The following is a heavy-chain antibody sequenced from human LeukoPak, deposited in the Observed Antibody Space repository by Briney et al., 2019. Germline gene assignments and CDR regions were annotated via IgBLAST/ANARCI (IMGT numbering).Heavy chain of an antibody. D-gene: IGHD3-3*01. Sequence: GASVNVSCTASGYTFTSYYMHWVRPAPGQGLEWMGIINPSGGSTSYAQKFQGRVTMTRDTSTSTVYMELSSLRSEDTAVYYCARDGYDFWSGYLPFDYWGQGTLVTVSS. CDR3: ARDGYDFWSGYLPFDY. CDR1: GYTFTSYY. J-gene: IGHJ4*02. CDR2: INPSGGST. V-gene: IGHV1-46*01.